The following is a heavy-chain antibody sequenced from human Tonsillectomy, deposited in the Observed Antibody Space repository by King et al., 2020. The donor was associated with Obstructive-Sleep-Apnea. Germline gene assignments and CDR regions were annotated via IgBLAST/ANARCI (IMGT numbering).Heavy chain of an antibody. CDR3: ARGRSDYYDSSGYSHFDY. V-gene: IGHV4-30-4*01. CDR2: IYYSGST. Sequence: QLQESGPGLVKPSQTLSLTCTVSGGSISSGDYYWSWIRQPPGKGLEWIGYIYYSGSTYYNPSLKSRVTISVDTSKNQFSLKLSAVSAADTAVYYCARGRSDYYDSSGYSHFDYWGQGTLVTVSS. CDR1: GGSISSGDYY. D-gene: IGHD3-22*01. J-gene: IGHJ4*02.